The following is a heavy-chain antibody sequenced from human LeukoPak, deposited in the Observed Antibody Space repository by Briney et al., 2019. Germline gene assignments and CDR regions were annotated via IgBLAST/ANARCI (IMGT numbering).Heavy chain of an antibody. J-gene: IGHJ4*02. CDR2: KRHDGSEK. CDR3: AKDHSSTWDNYFDY. D-gene: IGHD6-13*01. CDR1: GFTFSSSG. V-gene: IGHV3-30*02. Sequence: KPGGSLRLSCAPSGFTFSSSGMPWARQAPGKGLEWVAFKRHDGSEKHYADSVKGRFTISRDNSKNTLYLQMNSLRVEETAVYYCAKDHSSTWDNYFDYWGRGTLVTVSS.